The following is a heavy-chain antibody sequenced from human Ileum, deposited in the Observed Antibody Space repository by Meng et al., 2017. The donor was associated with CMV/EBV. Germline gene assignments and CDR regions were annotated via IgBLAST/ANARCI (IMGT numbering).Heavy chain of an antibody. Sequence: LSLTCAVSGFTFSTYEMNWIRQGPGKGLEWVSYISSGGTYRHYTDSVKGRFTISRDDANNLLYLQMNSLRAEDTAVYYCAREPPDISSSGTSPVSDYWGQGTLVTVSS. CDR1: GFTFSTYE. CDR3: AREPPDISSSGTSPVSDY. J-gene: IGHJ4*02. CDR2: ISSGGTYR. D-gene: IGHD2-2*01. V-gene: IGHV3-48*03.